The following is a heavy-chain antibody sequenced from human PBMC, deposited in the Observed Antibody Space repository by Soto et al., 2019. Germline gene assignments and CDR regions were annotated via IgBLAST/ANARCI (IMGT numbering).Heavy chain of an antibody. D-gene: IGHD5-18*01. J-gene: IGHJ6*02. CDR2: ISSSSKYI. V-gene: IGHV3-21*01. CDR3: ARMDTAMVYYYYYGMDV. CDR1: GFTSSSYR. Sequence: PRGSLRISCAASGFTSSSYRMNWVPQAPGKGLEWISSISSSSKYIYYADSLKGRFTISRDNAKNSLYLQMNSLRAEDTAVYYCARMDTAMVYYYYYGMDVWGQGTTVTVSS.